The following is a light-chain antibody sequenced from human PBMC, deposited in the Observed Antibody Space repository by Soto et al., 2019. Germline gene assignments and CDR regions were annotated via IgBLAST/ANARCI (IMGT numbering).Light chain of an antibody. CDR1: SSDVGRYNY. J-gene: IGLJ1*01. CDR3: SSYAGTPFA. Sequence: QSVLTQPPSASGSLGQSVTISCTGTSSDVGRYNYVSWYQQHPGKAPKLMISEVNKRASGVPDRFSGSTSGNTASLTVSGLQAEKEADYYCSSYAGTPFAFGPGTKVTVL. CDR2: EVN. V-gene: IGLV2-8*01.